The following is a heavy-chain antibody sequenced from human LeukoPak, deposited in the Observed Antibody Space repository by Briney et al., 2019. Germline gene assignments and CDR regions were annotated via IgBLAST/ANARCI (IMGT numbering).Heavy chain of an antibody. Sequence: GGSLRLSCAASGITFSSYWMHWVRQGPGKGLVWVSRINSDGSSTTYADSVKGRFTISRDNAKNSLYLQMNSLRAEDTAFYYCARGTEVYYDSSSYYSYWGQGTLVTVSS. CDR3: ARGTEVYYDSSSYYSY. CDR2: INSDGSST. V-gene: IGHV3-74*01. D-gene: IGHD3-22*01. J-gene: IGHJ4*02. CDR1: GITFSSYW.